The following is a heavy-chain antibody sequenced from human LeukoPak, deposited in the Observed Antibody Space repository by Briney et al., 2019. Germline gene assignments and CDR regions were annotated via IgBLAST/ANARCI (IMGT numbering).Heavy chain of an antibody. Sequence: GESLRLSCAASGFTFSSYAMTWVRQAPGKGLEWVSGVNGNGDITFYADSAKGRFTISRDNSKNTLYLQMNSLRAEDTAGYYCAKAALVGRIFRGFDYWGQGTLVTVSS. CDR1: GFTFSSYA. CDR2: VNGNGDIT. J-gene: IGHJ4*02. D-gene: IGHD1-26*01. V-gene: IGHV3-23*01. CDR3: AKAALVGRIFRGFDY.